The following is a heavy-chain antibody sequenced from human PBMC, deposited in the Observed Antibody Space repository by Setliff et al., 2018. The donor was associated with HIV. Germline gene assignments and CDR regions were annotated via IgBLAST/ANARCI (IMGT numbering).Heavy chain of an antibody. D-gene: IGHD3-10*01. CDR3: ARPRVYGTARDL. CDR1: GFTFTNYW. CDR2: IHKDGSEK. V-gene: IGHV3-7*01. J-gene: IGHJ5*02. Sequence: PGGSLRLSCTASGFTFTNYWMSLVRQSPGKGLEWVANIHKDGSEKYYVDSVMCRFTISRDNTKNTFYLKIYILRPEATAVYYCARPRVYGTARDLWGQGSRVTVCS.